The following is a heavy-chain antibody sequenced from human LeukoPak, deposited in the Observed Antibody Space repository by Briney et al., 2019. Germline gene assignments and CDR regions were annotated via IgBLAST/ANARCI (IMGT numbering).Heavy chain of an antibody. V-gene: IGHV3-11*04. Sequence: TGGSLRLSCAASGFTFSDYYMSWIRQAPGKGLEWVSYISSSGSTIYYADSVKGGFTISRDNAKNSLYLQMNSLRAEDTAVYYCARSHLWGGYFDYWGQGTLVTVSS. D-gene: IGHD3-3*02. CDR2: ISSSGSTI. CDR1: GFTFSDYY. J-gene: IGHJ4*02. CDR3: ARSHLWGGYFDY.